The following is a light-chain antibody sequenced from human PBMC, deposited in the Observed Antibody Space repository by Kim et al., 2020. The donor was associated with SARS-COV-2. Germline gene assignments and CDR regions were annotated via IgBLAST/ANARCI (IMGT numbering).Light chain of an antibody. J-gene: IGLJ2*01. Sequence: APGKKARITCGGNNIGSNSVHWYQQKTGQAPVVVIDYDSDRPSGIPERFSGSKSGNTATLTVSRVEAGDEADYYCQVWDSISDHVVFGGGTQLTVL. CDR3: QVWDSISDHVV. V-gene: IGLV3-21*04. CDR2: YDS. CDR1: NIGSNS.